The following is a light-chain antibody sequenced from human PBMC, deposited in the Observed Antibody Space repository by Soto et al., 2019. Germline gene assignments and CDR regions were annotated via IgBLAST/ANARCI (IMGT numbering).Light chain of an antibody. CDR2: DVG. V-gene: IGLV2-14*03. CDR1: SSDVGGYNS. Sequence: QSALTQPASVSGSPGQSLTISCTGTSSDVGGYNSVSWYQHHPGNAPKLILYDVGDRLSGVSYRFSGSKSGNTASLTISWLQAVDAADYYCSSYTSSSTNVFGTGTKVTV. J-gene: IGLJ1*01. CDR3: SSYTSSSTNV.